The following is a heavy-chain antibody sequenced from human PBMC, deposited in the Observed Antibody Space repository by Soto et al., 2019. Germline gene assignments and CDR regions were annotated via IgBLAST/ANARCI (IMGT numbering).Heavy chain of an antibody. CDR1: GYTFTSFA. J-gene: IGHJ4*02. CDR2: INPDNGHT. CDR3: ATDPHYYDTTGYCLDN. Sequence: ASVKVSCKASGYTFTSFAIHWVRQAPGQRPEWMGWINPDNGHTRYSQKFQGRVTITRDTSASAAYMELSSLRSDDTAVYYCATDPHYYDTTGYCLDNWGQGTLVTVSS. V-gene: IGHV1-3*01. D-gene: IGHD3-22*01.